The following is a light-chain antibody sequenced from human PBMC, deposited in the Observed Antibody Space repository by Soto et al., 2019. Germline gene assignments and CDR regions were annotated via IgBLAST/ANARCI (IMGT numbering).Light chain of an antibody. CDR2: AAS. CDR3: QQSYSVPR. Sequence: DIQMTQSPSSLSASVGDRVTITCRASRSISNYLNWYQQKSGKVPRLLIYAASSLQPGVPSRFSGTGTGTAFTLTFTSLRPEDSATYYCQQSYSVPRFGPGTRVDLK. V-gene: IGKV1-39*01. CDR1: RSISNY. J-gene: IGKJ1*01.